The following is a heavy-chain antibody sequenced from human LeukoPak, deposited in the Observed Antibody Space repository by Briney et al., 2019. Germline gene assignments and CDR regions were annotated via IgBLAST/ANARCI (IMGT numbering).Heavy chain of an antibody. Sequence: QTGGSLRLSCAASGFTFSSYWMHWVRQAPGKGLVWVSRINTDGSSTSYADSVKGRFTISRDNAKNTLYLQMNSLRAEDTAVYYCAQDGYYVSLYYLDYWGQGTLVTVSS. CDR1: GFTFSSYW. V-gene: IGHV3-74*01. D-gene: IGHD3-10*02. CDR3: AQDGYYVSLYYLDY. CDR2: INTDGSST. J-gene: IGHJ4*02.